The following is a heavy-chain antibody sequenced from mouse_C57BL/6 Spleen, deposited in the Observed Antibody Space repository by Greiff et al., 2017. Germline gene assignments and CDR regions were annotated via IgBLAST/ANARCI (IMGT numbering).Heavy chain of an antibody. CDR2: ISDGGSYT. CDR3: ARTANWESFDY. D-gene: IGHD4-1*01. J-gene: IGHJ2*01. CDR1: GFTFSSYA. V-gene: IGHV5-4*03. Sequence: DVMLVESGGGLVKPGGSLKLSCAASGFTFSSYAMSWVRQTPEKRLEWVATISDGGSYTYYPDNVKGRFTISRDNAKNNLYLQMSHLKSEDTAMYYCARTANWESFDYWGQGTTLTVSS.